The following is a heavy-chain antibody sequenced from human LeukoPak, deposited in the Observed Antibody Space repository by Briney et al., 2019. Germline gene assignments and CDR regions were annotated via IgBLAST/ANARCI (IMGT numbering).Heavy chain of an antibody. V-gene: IGHV3-23*01. J-gene: IGHJ4*02. CDR1: GFTFSSYA. CDR3: AKDLPITMVRGVNFDY. CDR2: ISGSGGST. Sequence: GGSLRLSCAASGFTFSSYAMSWARQAPGKGLEWVSAISGSGGSTYYADSVKGRFTISRDNSKNTLYLQMNSLRAEDTAVYYCAKDLPITMVRGVNFDYWGQGTLVTVSS. D-gene: IGHD3-10*01.